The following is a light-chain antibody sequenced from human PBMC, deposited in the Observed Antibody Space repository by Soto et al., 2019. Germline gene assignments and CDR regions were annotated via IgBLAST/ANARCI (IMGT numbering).Light chain of an antibody. CDR3: ATWDDRLHALV. CDR2: LND. J-gene: IGLJ2*01. Sequence: QSALSQSPSASGTPGQRVTISCSGGSSNIGSNAVNWYRQLPGMAPQLLMYLNDQRPSGVPDRFSGSKSGTSVSLAISGLQSDDEADYYCATWDDRLHALVFGGGTKLTVL. V-gene: IGLV1-44*01. CDR1: SSNIGSNA.